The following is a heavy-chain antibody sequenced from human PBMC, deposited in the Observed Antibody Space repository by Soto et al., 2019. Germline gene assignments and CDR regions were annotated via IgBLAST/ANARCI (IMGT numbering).Heavy chain of an antibody. J-gene: IGHJ6*02. CDR3: ARQGESSGSYDYGMDV. CDR2: IIPIFGTA. D-gene: IGHD3-22*01. Sequence: QVQLVQAGAEVKKPGSSVKVSCKASGGTFSSYTISWVRQAPGQGLEWMGGIIPIFGTANYAQRCQGRVTITEDESTSTAYMELSSLRSEDTAVYYCARQGESSGSYDYGMDVWGPGTTVIVSS. CDR1: GGTFSSYT. V-gene: IGHV1-69*12.